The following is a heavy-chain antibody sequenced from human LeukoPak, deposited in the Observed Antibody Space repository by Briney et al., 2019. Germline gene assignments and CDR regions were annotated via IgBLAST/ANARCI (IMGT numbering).Heavy chain of an antibody. J-gene: IGHJ3*02. Sequence: PGGSLRLSCAASGFTVSSNYMSWVRQAPGKGLEWVSDIYSGGSTYYAHSVKGRFTISRDNSKNTLYLQMNSLRAEDTAVYYGARDGSGSYYLDAFDIWGQGTMVTVSS. CDR1: GFTVSSNY. V-gene: IGHV3-53*01. D-gene: IGHD3-10*01. CDR3: ARDGSGSYYLDAFDI. CDR2: IYSGGST.